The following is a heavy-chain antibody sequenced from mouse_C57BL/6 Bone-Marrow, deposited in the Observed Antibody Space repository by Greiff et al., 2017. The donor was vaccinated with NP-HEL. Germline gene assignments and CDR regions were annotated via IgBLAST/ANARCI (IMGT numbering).Heavy chain of an antibody. J-gene: IGHJ3*01. CDR1: GYTFTDYY. V-gene: IGHV1-26*01. D-gene: IGHD2-4*01. CDR2: INPNNGGT. CDR3: AQNGGLRPWFAD. Sequence: EVQLQQSGPELVKPGASVKISCKASGYTFTDYYMNWVKQSHGKSLEWIGDINPNNGGTSYNQKFKGKATLTVDKSSSTAYMELRSLTSEDSAVYYCAQNGGLRPWFADWGQGTLVTVSA.